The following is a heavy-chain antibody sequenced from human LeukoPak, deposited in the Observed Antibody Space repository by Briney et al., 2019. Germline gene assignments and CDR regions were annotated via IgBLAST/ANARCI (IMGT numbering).Heavy chain of an antibody. Sequence: GGSLRLSCAASGFTFSSYAMHWVRQAPGKGLEWVAVISYDGSNKYYADSVKGRFTISRDNSKNTLYLQMNSLRAEDTAVYYCARDYDSSGYYCVLDYWGQGTLVTVSS. CDR3: ARDYDSSGYYCVLDY. CDR1: GFTFSSYA. V-gene: IGHV3-30*04. J-gene: IGHJ4*02. D-gene: IGHD3-22*01. CDR2: ISYDGSNK.